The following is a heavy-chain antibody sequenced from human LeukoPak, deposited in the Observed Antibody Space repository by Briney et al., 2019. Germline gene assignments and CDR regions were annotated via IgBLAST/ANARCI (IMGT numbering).Heavy chain of an antibody. V-gene: IGHV4-4*07. CDR2: IYTSGST. J-gene: IGHJ3*02. D-gene: IGHD3-22*01. CDR3: AAAGWYYYDSSGYYYPRQDAFDI. CDR1: GGSISRYY. Sequence: PETQSLTCTVPGGSISRYYWSWIRQPAGKGPEWNGRIYTSGSTNYNPSLKSRVTMSVDTSKNQFSLKLSSVTAADTAVYYCAAAGWYYYDSSGYYYPRQDAFDIWGQGTMVTLSS.